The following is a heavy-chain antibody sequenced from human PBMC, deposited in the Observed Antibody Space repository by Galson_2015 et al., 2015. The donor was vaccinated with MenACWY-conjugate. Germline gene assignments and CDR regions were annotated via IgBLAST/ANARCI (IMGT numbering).Heavy chain of an antibody. V-gene: IGHV3-15*01. CDR1: AFTFSNTY. Sequence: RLSCAGSAFTFSNTYMSWVRQAPGKGLEWVGRTKSQTDGGKIDYAAPVKGRFTISRDDSKNTLYLQMNSLKIEDTAVYYCTTHKPDSWGGLLFHFYMDVWGKGTTVTVSS. J-gene: IGHJ6*03. CDR2: TKSQTDGGKI. CDR3: TTHKPDSWGGLLFHFYMDV. D-gene: IGHD2-21*01.